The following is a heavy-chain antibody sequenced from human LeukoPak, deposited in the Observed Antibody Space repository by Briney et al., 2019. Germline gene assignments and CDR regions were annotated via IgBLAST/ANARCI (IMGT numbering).Heavy chain of an antibody. CDR1: GFTFDDYA. Sequence: PGGSLRLSCAASGFTFDDYAMHWVRQAPGKGLEWVSGISWNSGSIGYADPVKGRFTISRDNAKNSLYLQMNSLRAEDTALYYCAKVPLLEAAAGTPYFQHWGQGTLVTVSS. J-gene: IGHJ1*01. V-gene: IGHV3-9*01. D-gene: IGHD6-13*01. CDR2: ISWNSGSI. CDR3: AKVPLLEAAAGTPYFQH.